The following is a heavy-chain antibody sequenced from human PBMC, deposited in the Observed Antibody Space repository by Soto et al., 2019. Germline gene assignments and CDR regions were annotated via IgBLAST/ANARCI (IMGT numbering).Heavy chain of an antibody. CDR3: ARDRVMIAATVGGDSFDV. Sequence: QVQLVQSGAEVRKPGASVKVSCRPSGYTFTDYYIHWVRQAPGQGLEWMGWINPHNGGTNNERRFQGWVTITRDTSIGTAYLELNRLTSDATAIYYCARDRVMIAATVGGDSFDVWGPGTLVTVSS. CDR1: GYTFTDYY. CDR2: INPHNGGT. J-gene: IGHJ3*01. D-gene: IGHD2-15*01. V-gene: IGHV1-2*04.